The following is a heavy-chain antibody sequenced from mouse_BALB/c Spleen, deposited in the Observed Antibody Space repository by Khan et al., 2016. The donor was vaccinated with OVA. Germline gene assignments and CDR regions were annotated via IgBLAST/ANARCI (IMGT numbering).Heavy chain of an antibody. CDR3: ARPTYFSDTLAY. D-gene: IGHD2-10*01. CDR2: INTYTGEP. CDR1: GYTFTNFG. Sequence: QIQLVQSGPELKKPGETVKISCKASGYTFTNFGMNWVKQAPGKGLEWMGWINTYTGEPTYADNFKGRFAFSLDTSASTAYLQINNLKNEDTATYFCARPTYFSDTLAYWGQGTSVTVSS. V-gene: IGHV9-3-1*01. J-gene: IGHJ4*01.